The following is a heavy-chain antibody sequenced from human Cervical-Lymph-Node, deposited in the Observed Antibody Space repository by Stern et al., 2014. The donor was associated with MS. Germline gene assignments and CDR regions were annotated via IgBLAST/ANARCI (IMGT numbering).Heavy chain of an antibody. CDR3: ARDSGPYGREV. V-gene: IGHV4-59*01. Sequence: VQLVQSGPGLVKPSETLSLTCTVSGGSISSYYWSWIRQPPGKGLEWIGYIYYSGSTNYNPSLKSRVTISAETSQNQFSLNLRSVPAGDPAVYYCARDSGPYGREVWGQGTTVTVSS. CDR1: GGSISSYY. D-gene: IGHD3-10*01. CDR2: IYYSGST. J-gene: IGHJ6*02.